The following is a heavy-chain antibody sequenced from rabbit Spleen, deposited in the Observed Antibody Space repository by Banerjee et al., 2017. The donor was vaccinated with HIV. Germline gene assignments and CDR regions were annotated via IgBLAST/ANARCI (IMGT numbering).Heavy chain of an antibody. Sequence: QEQLVESGGGLVQPGGSLKLSCKASGFDFSSYGVSWVRQAPGKGLEWIACIDTNDGDTDYANWPKGRFTISKTSSTTVTLQMTSLTAADTATYFCARGSATMTMVITGYYFNLWGQGTLVTVS. CDR3: ARGSATMTMVITGYYFNL. J-gene: IGHJ4*01. CDR1: GFDFSSYG. V-gene: IGHV1S45*01. D-gene: IGHD2-1*01. CDR2: IDTNDGDT.